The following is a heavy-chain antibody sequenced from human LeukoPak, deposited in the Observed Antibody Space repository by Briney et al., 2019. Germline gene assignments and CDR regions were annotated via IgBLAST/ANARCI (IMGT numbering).Heavy chain of an antibody. CDR3: ARSTVVTADY. D-gene: IGHD4-23*01. J-gene: IGHJ4*02. Sequence: SETLSLTCTVSGGSISSYYWSWIRQPPGKGLEWIGYIYYSGSTNYNPSLKSRVTISVDTSKNQFSLKLSSVTAADTAVYYCARSTVVTADYWGQGTLVTVSS. CDR2: IYYSGST. V-gene: IGHV4-59*12. CDR1: GGSISSYY.